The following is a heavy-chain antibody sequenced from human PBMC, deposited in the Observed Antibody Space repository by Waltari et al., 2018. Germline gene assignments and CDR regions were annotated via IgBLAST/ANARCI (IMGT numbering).Heavy chain of an antibody. D-gene: IGHD6-13*01. CDR2: INPNSCGT. CDR3: AVSIAAAWYFDY. CDR1: GYHFTGYY. Sequence: QVQLVQSGAEVKKPGASVTVSCKASGYHFTGYYMHWVRQGPGQGLEWIGQINPNSCGTNNAQKCQGRVTMTRDTSISTADMELSRQRSDDTAVYYCAVSIAAAWYFDYWGQGTLVTVSS. V-gene: IGHV1-2*06. J-gene: IGHJ4*02.